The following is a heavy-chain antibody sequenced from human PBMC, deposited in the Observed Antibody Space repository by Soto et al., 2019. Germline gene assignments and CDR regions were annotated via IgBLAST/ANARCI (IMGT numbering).Heavy chain of an antibody. V-gene: IGHV1-18*01. Sequence: VASVKVSCKASGYTFSSYVISWVRQAPGQGLEWMGWISAYNGNTKYAQKLQGRVTMTTDTSTSTAYMELRSLRSDDTAVYYCGRDVTPPDYWGQGTLVTVSS. CDR3: GRDVTPPDY. CDR2: ISAYNGNT. CDR1: GYTFSSYV. J-gene: IGHJ4*02.